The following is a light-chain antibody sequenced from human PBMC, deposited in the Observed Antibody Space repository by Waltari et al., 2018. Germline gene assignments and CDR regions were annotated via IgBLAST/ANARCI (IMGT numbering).Light chain of an antibody. J-gene: IGLJ2*01. CDR1: SSDVGGYNS. Sequence: QSALTQPPSASGSPGQSVTISCTGTSSDVGGYNSVSWYQQHPGKAPKLMIYEVTKRPSGVPDRVSGPKSGNTASRTVCGLQAEDEAGYYCSSYAGSNTYVLFGGGTKLTVL. CDR2: EVT. V-gene: IGLV2-8*01. CDR3: SSYAGSNTYVL.